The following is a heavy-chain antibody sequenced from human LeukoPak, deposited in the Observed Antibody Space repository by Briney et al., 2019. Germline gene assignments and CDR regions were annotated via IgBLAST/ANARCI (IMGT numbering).Heavy chain of an antibody. CDR1: GFTFSSYT. CDR2: ISYDGSNK. D-gene: IGHD1-26*01. Sequence: PGRSLRLSCAAAGFTFSSYTIHWVRQAPGKGLEWVAVISYDGSNKYYADSVKGRFTISRDNSKNTLYLQMNSLRAEDTAVYYCSRGVFSGSYVFDYWGHGTLVTVSS. J-gene: IGHJ4*01. V-gene: IGHV3-30-3*01. CDR3: SRGVFSGSYVFDY.